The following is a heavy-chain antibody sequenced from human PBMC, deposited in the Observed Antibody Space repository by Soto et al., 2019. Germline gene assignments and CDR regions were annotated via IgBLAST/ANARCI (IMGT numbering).Heavy chain of an antibody. D-gene: IGHD5-12*01. CDR1: GFIFSTYG. Sequence: VQLVESGGGVVQPGRSLRVSCEASGFIFSTYGMHWVRQAPGKGLEWVAVISYDGRNKYYADSVRGRFTISRDNSKNTLHLQMNSLRGEDTAVYYCAKDTATAITSYYFYGMDVWGQGTTVTVSS. J-gene: IGHJ6*02. CDR2: ISYDGRNK. V-gene: IGHV3-30*18. CDR3: AKDTATAITSYYFYGMDV.